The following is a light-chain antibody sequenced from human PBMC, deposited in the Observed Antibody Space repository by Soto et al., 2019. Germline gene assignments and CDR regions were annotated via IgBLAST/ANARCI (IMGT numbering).Light chain of an antibody. J-gene: IGKJ2*01. CDR2: VAS. V-gene: IGKV3D-15*01. CDR1: QSVSSS. Sequence: EIVMTQSPATLSVSPGERATLSCRASQSVSSSLAWYQHKPGQGPRLLIYVASIRATGIPARFSGSGSGTEFTLTISSLQSEDFAAYYCQQYSIRYTFGQGTKLEIK. CDR3: QQYSIRYT.